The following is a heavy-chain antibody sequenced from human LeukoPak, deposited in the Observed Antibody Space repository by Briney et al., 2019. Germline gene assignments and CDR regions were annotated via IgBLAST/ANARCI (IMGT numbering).Heavy chain of an antibody. D-gene: IGHD5-12*01. V-gene: IGHV3-15*07. CDR1: YFTFTNTW. CDR2: IKSEIDGGTK. Sequence: PGGSLRLSCAASYFTFTNTWMNWVRQPPGKGLEWVARIKSEIDGGTKDYAAPVQGRSTISRDDSQATLYLQMNSLKTEDTAVHYCTTGGDVIVAGTRAFDIWGQGTMVTVSS. CDR3: TTGGDVIVAGTRAFDI. J-gene: IGHJ3*02.